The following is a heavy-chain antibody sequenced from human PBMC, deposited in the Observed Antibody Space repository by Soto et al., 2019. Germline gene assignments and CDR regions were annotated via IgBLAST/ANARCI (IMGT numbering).Heavy chain of an antibody. Sequence: EVQLVESGGGVVRPGGSLRLSCAASGFTFDDYVMSWVRQAPGKGLEWVSGINWNGAITAYADSVKGRFTISRDNAKTSLYLQMNSLRAEDTALYYCARGNVPAAAPFDYWGQGTMVTVSS. CDR2: INWNGAIT. J-gene: IGHJ4*02. V-gene: IGHV3-20*04. CDR3: ARGNVPAAAPFDY. CDR1: GFTFDDYV. D-gene: IGHD2-2*01.